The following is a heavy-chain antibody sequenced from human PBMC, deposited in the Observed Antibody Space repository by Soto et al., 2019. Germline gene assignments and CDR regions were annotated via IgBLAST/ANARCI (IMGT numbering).Heavy chain of an antibody. CDR3: ARDHGYCTNTHCYFFGS. CDR2: INPNSGGT. V-gene: IGHV1-2*02. CDR1: GYTFTGYW. D-gene: IGHD2-2*03. Sequence: ASVKVSCKASGYTFTGYWMHWVRQAPGQGLEWMGWINPNSGGTKYAQKFQGRVTMTRDTSISTAYMELSRLRSDDTAVYYCARDHGYCTNTHCYFFGSWGQGPLVTVSS. J-gene: IGHJ4*02.